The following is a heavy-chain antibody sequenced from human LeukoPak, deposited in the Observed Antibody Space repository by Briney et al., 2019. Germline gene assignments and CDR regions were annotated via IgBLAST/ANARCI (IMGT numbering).Heavy chain of an antibody. V-gene: IGHV3-48*03. CDR1: GFTFSSYE. CDR2: ISSSGSTI. J-gene: IGHJ6*03. D-gene: IGHD3-3*01. Sequence: PGGSLRLSCAASGFTFSSYEMNWVRQAPGKGLEWVSYISSSGSTIYYADSVKGRFTLSRDNSKNTLYLQMNNLRAEDTAVYYCARGQRAHVEWSSYMDVWGKGTTVTVSS. CDR3: ARGQRAHVEWSSYMDV.